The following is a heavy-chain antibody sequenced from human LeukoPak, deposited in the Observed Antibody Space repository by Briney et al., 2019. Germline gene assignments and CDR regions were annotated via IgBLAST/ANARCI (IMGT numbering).Heavy chain of an antibody. V-gene: IGHV3-9*03. CDR2: ISWNSGSI. CDR3: AKARYSSGWYEFDY. CDR1: GFTFDDYA. D-gene: IGHD6-19*01. J-gene: IGHJ4*02. Sequence: PGRSLRLSCAASGFTFDDYAMHRVRQAPGKGLEWDSGISWNSGSIGYADSVKGRFTISRDNAKNSLYLQMNSLRAEDMALYYCAKARYSSGWYEFDYWGQGTLVTVSS.